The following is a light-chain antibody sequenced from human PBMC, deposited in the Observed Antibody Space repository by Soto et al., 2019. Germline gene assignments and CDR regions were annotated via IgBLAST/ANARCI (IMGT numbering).Light chain of an antibody. CDR3: SSYAGSNTVL. V-gene: IGLV2-8*01. Sequence: QSALTQPPSASGSPGQSVTISCTGTSSDVGAYKYVSWYQQHPGKAPKLMIYEVNKRPSGVPDRFSGSKSDNTASLTVSGLQAEDEADYYCSSYAGSNTVLFGGGTKLTVL. CDR1: SSDVGAYKY. CDR2: EVN. J-gene: IGLJ2*01.